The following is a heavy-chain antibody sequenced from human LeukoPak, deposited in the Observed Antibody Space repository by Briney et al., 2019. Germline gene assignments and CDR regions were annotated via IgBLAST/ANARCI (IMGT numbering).Heavy chain of an antibody. J-gene: IGHJ5*02. Sequence: PSETLSLTCAVYGGSFSGYYWSWIRQPPGKGLEWIGEINHSGSTNYNPSLKSRVTISVDTSKNQFSLKLSSVTAADTAVYYCARGDTWETLDPWGQGTLVTVSS. D-gene: IGHD1-26*01. CDR2: INHSGST. CDR3: ARGDTWETLDP. CDR1: GGSFSGYY. V-gene: IGHV4-34*01.